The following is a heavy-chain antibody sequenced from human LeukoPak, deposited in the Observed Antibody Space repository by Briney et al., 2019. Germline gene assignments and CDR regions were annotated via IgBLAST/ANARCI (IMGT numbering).Heavy chain of an antibody. Sequence: GGSLRLSCAASGFTFHDYGMSWVRQTPEKGLEWVSGIDWNGGSTGYADSVKGRFTISRDNAKNSLYLQMNSLRAEDTAVYYCARSRPIVATTPCYFDYWGQGTLVTVSS. CDR3: ARSRPIVATTPCYFDY. CDR2: IDWNGGST. CDR1: GFTFHDYG. J-gene: IGHJ4*02. D-gene: IGHD5-12*01. V-gene: IGHV3-20*04.